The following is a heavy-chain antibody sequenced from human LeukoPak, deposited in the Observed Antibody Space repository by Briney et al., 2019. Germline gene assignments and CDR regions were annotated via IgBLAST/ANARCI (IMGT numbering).Heavy chain of an antibody. Sequence: SETLSLTCTVSGGSISSSSYYWGWIRQPPGKGLEWIGNIYYSGSTYYNPSLKSRVTISVDTSKNQFSLKLSSVTAADTAVYYCARRFYYYYYMDVWGKGTTVTVSS. CDR3: ARRFYYYYYMDV. CDR2: IYYSGST. J-gene: IGHJ6*03. CDR1: GGSISSSSYY. V-gene: IGHV4-39*07.